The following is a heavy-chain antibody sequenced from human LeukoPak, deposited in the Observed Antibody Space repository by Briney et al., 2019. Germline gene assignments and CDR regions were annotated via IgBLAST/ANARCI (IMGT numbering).Heavy chain of an antibody. CDR3: AREAGIAEAGSSGYYFDY. D-gene: IGHD6-19*01. CDR1: GFSVSRSY. J-gene: IGHJ4*02. Sequence: GGSLRLSCAASGFSVSRSYMSWVRRAPGKGLEWVSVIYSGGSTQSADSVKGRFTIARDTSKNTLYLQMNSLRAEDTAVYYCAREAGIAEAGSSGYYFDYWGQGTLVTVSS. V-gene: IGHV3-66*02. CDR2: IYSGGST.